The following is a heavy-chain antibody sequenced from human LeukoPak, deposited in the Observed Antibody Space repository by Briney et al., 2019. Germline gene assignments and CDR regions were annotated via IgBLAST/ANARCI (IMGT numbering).Heavy chain of an antibody. CDR3: ARHSRSGGYYFDY. Sequence: KTSETLSLTCTVSGGSISNSDYYWGWIRQPPGKGLEWIASIFYSGTTYFNPSLKSRVTISVDTSKNQFSLNLTSVTAADTAVYYCARHSRSGGYYFDYWGQGTLVIVSS. D-gene: IGHD4-23*01. V-gene: IGHV4-39*01. CDR2: IFYSGTT. CDR1: GGSISNSDYY. J-gene: IGHJ4*02.